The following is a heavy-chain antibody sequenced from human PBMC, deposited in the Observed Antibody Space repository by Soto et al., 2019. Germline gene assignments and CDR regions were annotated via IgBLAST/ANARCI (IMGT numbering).Heavy chain of an antibody. CDR2: ISAYNGNT. V-gene: IGHV1-18*01. CDR1: GYTFTSYG. Sequence: ASVKVSCKASGYTFTSYGISWVRQAPGQGLEWMGWISAYNGNTNYAQKLQGRVTMTTDTSTSTAYMELRSLRSDDTAVYYCARVAAAGGGTFNWFVPWGQGTLVTVSS. J-gene: IGHJ5*02. D-gene: IGHD6-13*01. CDR3: ARVAAAGGGTFNWFVP.